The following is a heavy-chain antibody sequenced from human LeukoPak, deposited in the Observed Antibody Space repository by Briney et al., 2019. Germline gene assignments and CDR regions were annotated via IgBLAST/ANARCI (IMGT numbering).Heavy chain of an antibody. V-gene: IGHV3-30*02. CDR2: IRYDSTTK. CDR3: TKDRSQAPHWYFDL. CDR1: GFTFSNYG. D-gene: IGHD2-15*01. Sequence: GGSLTLSCAASGFTFSNYGVDWVRQAPGKGLEWVAFIRYDSTTKYYADSVKGRFTISRDNSKNTLYLQMNSLRVEDTAVYYCTKDRSQAPHWYFDLWGRGTLVTVSS. J-gene: IGHJ2*01.